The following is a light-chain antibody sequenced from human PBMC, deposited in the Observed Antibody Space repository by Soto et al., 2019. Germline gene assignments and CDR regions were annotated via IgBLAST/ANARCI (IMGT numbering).Light chain of an antibody. Sequence: EIVMTQSPATLSVSPEERATLSCRASQSVSSNLAWYQHKPGQAPRLLIYGASTMATGMPARFSGSGSVTKFTLTISSLQSEDFAVYYCQQYDNWPTLGQGTKVEI. CDR2: GAS. V-gene: IGKV3-15*01. CDR3: QQYDNWPT. J-gene: IGKJ1*01. CDR1: QSVSSN.